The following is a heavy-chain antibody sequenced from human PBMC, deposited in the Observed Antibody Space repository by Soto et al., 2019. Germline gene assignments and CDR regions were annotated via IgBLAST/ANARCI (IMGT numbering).Heavy chain of an antibody. CDR2: IKKITEGGTT. D-gene: IGHD2-21*02. V-gene: IGHV3-15*01. Sequence: EVQLVESGGGLVKPGSSLRLSCVASGFTFKKAWMNWVRQSPGKGLEWGGRIKKITEGGTTKYTAPVNGRFTISRVDSRTTVYLQMNRLKVEDTAVYYCDTEFFGVVTSVTPDNYWCQGTLVTVSS. CDR1: GFTFKKAW. J-gene: IGHJ4*02. CDR3: DTEFFGVVTSVTPDNY.